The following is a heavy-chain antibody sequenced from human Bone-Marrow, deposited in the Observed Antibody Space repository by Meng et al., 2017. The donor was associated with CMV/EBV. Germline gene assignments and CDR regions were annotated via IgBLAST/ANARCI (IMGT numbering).Heavy chain of an antibody. CDR1: GFTFSRYW. D-gene: IGHD5-24*01. J-gene: IGHJ4*02. V-gene: IGHV3-7*01. CDR2: IKQDGGTI. CDR3: ARKMTTILVFDY. Sequence: GESLKISCTASGFTFSRYWMTWVRQAPGKGLEWVANIKQDGGTIYYVDSVKGRFTTSRDNAKNSLYLQMNSLRVEDTAVYYCARKMTTILVFDYWGQGTLVTVSS.